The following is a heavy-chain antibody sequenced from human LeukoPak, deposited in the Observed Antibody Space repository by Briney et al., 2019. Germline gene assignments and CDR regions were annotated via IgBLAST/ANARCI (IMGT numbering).Heavy chain of an antibody. CDR2: IYYSGST. Sequence: SETLSLTCTVAGGSISSYYCSWIRQPAGKGLEWIGYIYYSGSTNYNPSLKSRVTISGDTSKNQFSLKLSSVTAADTAVYSCAREKNFWSGYYTEHGWFDPWGQGTLVTVSS. D-gene: IGHD3-3*01. J-gene: IGHJ5*02. CDR1: GGSISSYY. CDR3: AREKNFWSGYYTEHGWFDP. V-gene: IGHV4-59*01.